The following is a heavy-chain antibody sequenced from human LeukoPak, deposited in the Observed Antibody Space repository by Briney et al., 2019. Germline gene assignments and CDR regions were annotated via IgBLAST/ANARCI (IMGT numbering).Heavy chain of an antibody. V-gene: IGHV4-31*03. CDR2: IYYSGST. CDR1: GGSISSGGYY. CDR3: ARVWNDYGASVPDY. Sequence: PSQTLSLAFTVSGGSISSGGYYWSWIRQHPGKGLELIGYIYYSGSTYDNPSLKSRVTISVDTSKKQFSLKLSSVTAADTAVYYCARVWNDYGASVPDYWGQGTLVTVSS. D-gene: IGHD4-17*01. J-gene: IGHJ4*02.